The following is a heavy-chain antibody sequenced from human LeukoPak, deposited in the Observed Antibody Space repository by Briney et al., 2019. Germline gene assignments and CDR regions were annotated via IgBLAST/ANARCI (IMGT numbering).Heavy chain of an antibody. CDR1: GGFISSYY. CDR3: AREEVGYLFDI. CDR2: IYYSGST. J-gene: IGHJ3*02. Sequence: SETLSLTCTVSGGFISSYYWSWIRQPPGKGLEWIGYIYYSGSTNYNPSLKSRVTIPVDTSKNQFSLKLSSVTAADTAVYYCAREEVGYLFDIWGQGTMVTVSS. D-gene: IGHD1-26*01. V-gene: IGHV4-59*01.